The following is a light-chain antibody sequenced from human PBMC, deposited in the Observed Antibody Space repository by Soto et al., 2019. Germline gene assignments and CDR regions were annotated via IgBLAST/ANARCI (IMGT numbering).Light chain of an antibody. CDR3: LQDYSYPLT. Sequence: DIVMSQSPDSLAVSLGERATINCKSSQSLLFKSDNNNYLAWYQQKPGQPPQLLIYWASTRESGVPHRFSGSGSGTDFTLTISDLQAEDVAIYYCLQDYSYPLTFGGGTKVEIK. J-gene: IGKJ4*01. CDR2: WAS. CDR1: QSLLFKSDNNNY. V-gene: IGKV4-1*01.